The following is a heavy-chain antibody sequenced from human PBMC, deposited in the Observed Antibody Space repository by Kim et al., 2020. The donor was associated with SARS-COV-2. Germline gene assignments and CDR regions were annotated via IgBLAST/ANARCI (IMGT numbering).Heavy chain of an antibody. V-gene: IGHV4-59*01. J-gene: IGHJ6*02. CDR2: IYYSGST. CDR3: ARDRPYGMDV. Sequence: SETLSLTCTVSGGSISSYYWSWIRQPPGKGLEWIGYIYYSGSTNYNPSLKSRVTISVDTSKNQFSLKLSSVTAADTAVYYCARDRPYGMDVWGQGTTVTVPS. CDR1: GGSISSYY.